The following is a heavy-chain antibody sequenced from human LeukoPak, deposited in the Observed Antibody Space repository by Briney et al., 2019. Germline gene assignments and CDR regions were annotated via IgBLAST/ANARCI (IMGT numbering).Heavy chain of an antibody. D-gene: IGHD3-3*01. J-gene: IGHJ4*02. CDR3: ARFAHYDFWSGYYTGRFDY. V-gene: IGHV3-48*04. CDR1: GFTFSTYA. Sequence: GGSLRLSCAASGFTFSTYAMSWVRQAPGKGLEWVSYISSSSSTIYYADSVKGRFTISRDNAKNSLYLQMNSLRAEDTAVYYCARFAHYDFWSGYYTGRFDYWGQGTLVTVSS. CDR2: ISSSSSTI.